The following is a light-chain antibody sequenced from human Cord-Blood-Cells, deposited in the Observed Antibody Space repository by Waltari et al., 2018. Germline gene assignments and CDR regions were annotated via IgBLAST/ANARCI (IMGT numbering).Light chain of an antibody. J-gene: IGKJ3*01. Sequence: DIQMTQSPSSLSASVGDRVTITFQASQDISNYLNWYQQKPGKAPKLLIYDASNLETGVPSRFSGSGSGTDFTFTISSLQPEDIATYYCQQYDNLFTFGPGTKVDIK. CDR1: QDISNY. V-gene: IGKV1-33*01. CDR3: QQYDNLFT. CDR2: DAS.